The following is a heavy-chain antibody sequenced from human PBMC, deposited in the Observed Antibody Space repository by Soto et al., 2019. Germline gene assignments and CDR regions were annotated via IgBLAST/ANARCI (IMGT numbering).Heavy chain of an antibody. J-gene: IGHJ1*01. D-gene: IGHD6-6*01. V-gene: IGHV4-39*01. CDR1: GGPITSGSYY. CDR2: IYYSGRT. CDR3: ARQASEGYSSSPFRF. Sequence: QLQLQESGPGLVKPSETLSLTCTVSGGPITSGSYYWGWIRQPPGKGLEWIGSIYYSGRTCYKPSLRSRVTISIDTSRNQFSLKVNSVTAADTAVYHCARQASEGYSSSPFRFWGQGTLVTVSS.